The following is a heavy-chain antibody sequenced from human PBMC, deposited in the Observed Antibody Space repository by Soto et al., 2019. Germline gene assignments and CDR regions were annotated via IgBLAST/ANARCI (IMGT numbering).Heavy chain of an antibody. J-gene: IGHJ4*02. CDR1: GFTFSRDG. V-gene: IGHV3-23*01. CDR2: ITDNGGRT. Sequence: EVQLLESGGGLVQAGGSLRLSCAASGFTFSRDGMSLVRQAPGKGLEWVSLITDNGGRTYYADSVKGRFTISRDHTKNTLFLQMNSLRAEDTAVYYCAKERATTTAFDYWGQGALVTVSS. D-gene: IGHD4-17*01. CDR3: AKERATTTAFDY.